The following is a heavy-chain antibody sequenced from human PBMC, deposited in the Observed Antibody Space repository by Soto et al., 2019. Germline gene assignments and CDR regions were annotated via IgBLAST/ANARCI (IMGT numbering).Heavy chain of an antibody. CDR1: GFTFISYA. J-gene: IGHJ3*02. D-gene: IGHD2-2*02. V-gene: IGHV3-23*01. CDR3: AKVAVVVTAAIFAFDI. CDR2: ISGSGGST. Sequence: GGSLRLSCAASGFTFISYAMSWVRQAPGKWLEWVSSISGSGGSTYYADSVKGRFTISRDNSKNTLYMQMNSLRAEDTAVYYCAKVAVVVTAAIFAFDIWGQGTMVTVSS.